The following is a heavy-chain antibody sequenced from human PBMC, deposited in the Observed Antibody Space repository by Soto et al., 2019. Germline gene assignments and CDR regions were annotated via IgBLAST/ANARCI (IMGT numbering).Heavy chain of an antibody. V-gene: IGHV4-34*01. CDR2: INHSGST. D-gene: IGHD3-10*01. CDR1: GGSFSGYY. Sequence: QVQLQQWGAGLLKPSETLSLTCAVYGGSFSGYYWSWIRQPPGKGLEWIGEINHSGSTNYNPSLKSRVTISVDTSKNQFSLKLSSVTAADTAVYYCARGRPHYGSGSYDYWGQGTLGTVSS. J-gene: IGHJ4*02. CDR3: ARGRPHYGSGSYDY.